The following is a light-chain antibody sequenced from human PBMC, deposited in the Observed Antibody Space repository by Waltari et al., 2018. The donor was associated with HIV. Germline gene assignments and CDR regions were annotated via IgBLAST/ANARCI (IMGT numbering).Light chain of an antibody. V-gene: IGLV3-1*01. Sequence: SYELAQPPSVSVSPGQTASITCSGDKLGTKFAAWSQQKPGQSPVVVMYQDRSRPSGIPERFSGSNSGNTATLTISGTQAMDEADYYCQAWDSSTVVFGGGTKLTVL. CDR1: KLGTKF. J-gene: IGLJ2*01. CDR3: QAWDSSTVV. CDR2: QDR.